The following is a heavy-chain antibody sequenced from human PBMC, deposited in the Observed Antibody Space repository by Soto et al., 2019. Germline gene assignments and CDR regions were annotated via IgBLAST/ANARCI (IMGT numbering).Heavy chain of an antibody. CDR1: GFTFSSYE. CDR2: ISSSGSTI. J-gene: IGHJ6*02. CDR3: ARGRGLRWLQTYYGMDV. D-gene: IGHD3-3*01. V-gene: IGHV3-48*03. Sequence: GGSLRLSCAASGFTFSSYEMNWVRQAPGKGLEWVSYISSSGSTIYYADSVKGRFTISRDNAKNSLYLQMNSLRAEDTAVYYCARGRGLRWLQTYYGMDVWGQGTTVTVSS.